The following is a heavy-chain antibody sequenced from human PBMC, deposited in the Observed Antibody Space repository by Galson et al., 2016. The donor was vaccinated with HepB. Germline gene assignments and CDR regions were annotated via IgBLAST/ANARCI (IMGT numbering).Heavy chain of an antibody. J-gene: IGHJ4*02. V-gene: IGHV3-23*01. D-gene: IGHD4-17*01. CDR2: ITDGGGST. CDR3: VKDGVGLLRLSPFDY. Sequence: SLRLSCAASGFTFSTSAMSWVRQAPGKGLEWVSGITDGGGSTKYADSVKGRFTISRDNSRSTLYLQMDSLRVDDTAIYYCVKDGVGLLRLSPFDYWGQGTLVTVSS. CDR1: GFTFSTSA.